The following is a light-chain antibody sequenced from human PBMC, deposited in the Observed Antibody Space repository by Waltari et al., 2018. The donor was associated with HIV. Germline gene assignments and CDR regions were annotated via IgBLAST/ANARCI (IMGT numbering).Light chain of an antibody. CDR1: QSVSSSY. V-gene: IGKV3-20*01. Sequence: EIVLTQSPGTLSLYPGERVTLSCRASQSVSSSYLAWYQQKPGQAPRLLIYGASSRATGIPDRFSGSGSGTDCTLTISRLEPEDFAMYYCQQYGTSLITYGQGTRLESK. CDR2: GAS. J-gene: IGKJ5*01. CDR3: QQYGTSLIT.